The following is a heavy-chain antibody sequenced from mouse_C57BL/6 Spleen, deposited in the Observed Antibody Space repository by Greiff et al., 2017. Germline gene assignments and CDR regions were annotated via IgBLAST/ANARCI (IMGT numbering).Heavy chain of an antibody. CDR3: ARHGDYYGSLDY. V-gene: IGHV2-6-1*01. D-gene: IGHD1-1*01. CDR1: GFSLTSYC. J-gene: IGHJ2*01. Sequence: VKLVESGPGLVAPSQSLSITCTVSGFSLTSYCVHWVRQPPGKGLEWLVVIWSDGSTTYNSALKSRLSISNDNSKSQVFLKMNSLQTDDTAMYYCARHGDYYGSLDYWGQGTTLTVSS. CDR2: IWSDGST.